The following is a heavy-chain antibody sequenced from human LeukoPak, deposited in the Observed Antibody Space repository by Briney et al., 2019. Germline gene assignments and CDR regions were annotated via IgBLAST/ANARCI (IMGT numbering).Heavy chain of an antibody. CDR1: GFTFSTYW. Sequence: GGSLRLSCGASGFTFSTYWISWVRQAPGKGLEWVASINQDGSQKYYVDSVKGRFSISRDNAKNSLYLRMNILRVEDTAVYYCARDIPRGSTHLDYWGQGTLVTVSA. CDR3: ARDIPRGSTHLDY. V-gene: IGHV3-7*01. J-gene: IGHJ4*02. CDR2: INQDGSQK. D-gene: IGHD1-26*01.